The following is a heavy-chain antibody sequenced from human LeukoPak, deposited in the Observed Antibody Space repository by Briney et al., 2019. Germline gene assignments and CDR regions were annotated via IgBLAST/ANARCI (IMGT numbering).Heavy chain of an antibody. J-gene: IGHJ6*03. V-gene: IGHV1-69*01. Sequence: SVKVSCKASGGTFSTYAISWVRQAPGQGLEWMGGIIPIFRTTNYAQKFQGRVTITADESTSTAYMELSSLRSDDTAVYFCASFYCRNSDCYGGYYYMDVWGKGTTVTVSS. D-gene: IGHD2-21*02. CDR1: GGTFSTYA. CDR3: ASFYCRNSDCYGGYYYMDV. CDR2: IIPIFRTT.